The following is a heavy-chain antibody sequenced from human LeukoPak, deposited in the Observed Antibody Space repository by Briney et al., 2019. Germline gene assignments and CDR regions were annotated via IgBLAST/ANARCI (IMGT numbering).Heavy chain of an antibody. D-gene: IGHD6-13*01. J-gene: IGHJ4*02. V-gene: IGHV3-74*01. CDR3: ARERAISSAGDY. CDR2: INSDGSSI. Sequence: GGSLRLSCAASGFTFGSYWMHWVRQAPGKGLVWVSRINSDGSSINYADSVKGRFTISRDNAMNTLYLQMNSLRAEDTAVYYCARERAISSAGDYWGRGTLVTVSS. CDR1: GFTFGSYW.